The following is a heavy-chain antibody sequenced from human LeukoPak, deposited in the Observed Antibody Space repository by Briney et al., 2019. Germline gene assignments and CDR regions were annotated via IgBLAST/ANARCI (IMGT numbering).Heavy chain of an antibody. J-gene: IGHJ3*02. V-gene: IGHV4-59*01. CDR3: ARVPRKGFDI. D-gene: IGHD1-14*01. CDR1: GGSISSYY. Sequence: SETLSLTCTVSGGSISSYYWSRIRQPPGKGLEWIGYIYYSGSTNYNPSLKSRVTISVDTSKNQFSLKLSSVTAADTAVYYCARVPRKGFDIWGQGTMVTVSS. CDR2: IYYSGST.